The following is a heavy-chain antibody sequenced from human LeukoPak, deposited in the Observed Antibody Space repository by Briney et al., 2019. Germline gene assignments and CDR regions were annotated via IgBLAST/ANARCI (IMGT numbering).Heavy chain of an antibody. J-gene: IGHJ6*02. Sequence: PGGSLRLSCAASGFTFGSYWMSWVRQAPGKGLEWVANIKEDGSEEVYVDSVKGRFTISRDNAKNSLFLQLNTLRAEDTAVYYCARDPYSSTWSYGMDVWGQGTTVTVSS. CDR1: GFTFGSYW. CDR3: ARDPYSSTWSYGMDV. D-gene: IGHD6-6*01. V-gene: IGHV3-7*05. CDR2: IKEDGSEE.